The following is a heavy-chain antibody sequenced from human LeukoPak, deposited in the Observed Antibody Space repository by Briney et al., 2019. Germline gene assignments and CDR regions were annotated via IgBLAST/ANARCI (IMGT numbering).Heavy chain of an antibody. CDR3: ARLGSRAAVAGTIDY. J-gene: IGHJ4*02. V-gene: IGHV4-59*08. D-gene: IGHD6-19*01. CDR1: GGSISSYY. CDR2: IYYSGST. Sequence: PSETLSLTCTVSGGSISSYYWSWIRQPPGKGLGWIGYIYYSGSTNYNPSLKSRVTISVDTSKNQFSLKLSSVTAADTAVYYCARLGSRAAVAGTIDYWGQGTLVTVSS.